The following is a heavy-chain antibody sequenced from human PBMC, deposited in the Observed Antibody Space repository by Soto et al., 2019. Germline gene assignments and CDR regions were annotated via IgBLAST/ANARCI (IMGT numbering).Heavy chain of an antibody. CDR3: ARGGSSSDNGMDV. Sequence: EVQLVESGGGMVQPGGSLRVSCAASGFTFSTYSMNWVRQAPGKGLEWVSYMSSRSLTIYYTDSVKGRFTISRDYAKNCLYLQMHSLRDEDTAVYYCARGGSSSDNGMDVWGQGTTVTVSS. CDR1: GFTFSTYS. V-gene: IGHV3-48*02. D-gene: IGHD6-6*01. J-gene: IGHJ6*02. CDR2: MSSRSLTI.